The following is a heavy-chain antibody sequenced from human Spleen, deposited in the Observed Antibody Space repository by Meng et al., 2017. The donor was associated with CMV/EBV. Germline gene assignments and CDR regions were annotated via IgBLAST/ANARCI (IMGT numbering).Heavy chain of an antibody. D-gene: IGHD3-3*01. Sequence: GESLKISCAASGFTFSSYNMNWVRQAPGKGLEWVSYISTSSSTIYYADSVKGRFTISRDNAKNSLYLQMNSLRAEDTAVYYCAREKYYDFWGGYSPHYYYGMDVWGQGTTVTVSS. CDR1: GFTFSSYN. CDR3: AREKYYDFWGGYSPHYYYGMDV. CDR2: ISTSSSTI. J-gene: IGHJ6*02. V-gene: IGHV3-48*04.